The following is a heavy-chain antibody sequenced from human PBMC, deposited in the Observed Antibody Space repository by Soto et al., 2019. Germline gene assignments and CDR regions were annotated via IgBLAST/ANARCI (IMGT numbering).Heavy chain of an antibody. J-gene: IGHJ5*02. V-gene: IGHV1-18*04. Sequence: EASVKVSCKASGYTFTSYGISWVRQAPGQGLEWMGWISAYNGNTNYAQKLQDRVTMTTDTSTSTAYMELRSLRSDDTAVYYCGYYYGSGSWGLDPWGQGTLVTVSS. D-gene: IGHD3-10*01. CDR1: GYTFTSYG. CDR3: GYYYGSGSWGLDP. CDR2: ISAYNGNT.